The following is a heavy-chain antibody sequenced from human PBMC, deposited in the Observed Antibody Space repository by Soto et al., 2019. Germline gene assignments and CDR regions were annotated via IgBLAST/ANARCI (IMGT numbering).Heavy chain of an antibody. Sequence: SETLSLTCTVSGGSISSGGYYWSWIRQHPGKGLEWIGYIYYSGSTYYNPSLKSRVTISVDTSKNQFSLKLSSVTAADTAVYYCARELQRWFDPWDQGTLVTVSS. CDR3: ARELQRWFDP. J-gene: IGHJ5*02. CDR1: GGSISSGGYY. D-gene: IGHD4-4*01. V-gene: IGHV4-31*03. CDR2: IYYSGST.